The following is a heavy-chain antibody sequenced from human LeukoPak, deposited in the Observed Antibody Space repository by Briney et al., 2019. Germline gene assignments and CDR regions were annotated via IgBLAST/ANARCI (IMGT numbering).Heavy chain of an antibody. V-gene: IGHV1-2*02. CDR2: INPNSGGT. CDR3: ARSAVAGKGRDY. D-gene: IGHD6-19*01. CDR1: GYTFTGYY. J-gene: IGHJ4*02. Sequence: GASVKVSCKASGYTFTGYYMHWVRQAPGQGLEWMGWINPNSGGTNYAQRFQGRVTMTRDTSISTAYMELSRLRSDDTAVYYCARSAVAGKGRDYWGQGTLVTVSS.